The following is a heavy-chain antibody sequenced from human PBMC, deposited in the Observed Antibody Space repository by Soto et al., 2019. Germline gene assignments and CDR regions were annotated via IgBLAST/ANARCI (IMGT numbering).Heavy chain of an antibody. V-gene: IGHV3-30*18. CDR2: ISYDGSNK. D-gene: IGHD3-3*01. J-gene: IGHJ4*02. CDR3: AKQPSLEWLYYFDY. CDR1: GFTFSSYG. Sequence: GGSLRPSCAASGFTFSSYGMHWVRQAPGKGLEWVAVISYDGSNKYYADSVKGRFTISRDNSKNTLYLQMNSLRAEDTAVYYCAKQPSLEWLYYFDYWGQGTLVTVSS.